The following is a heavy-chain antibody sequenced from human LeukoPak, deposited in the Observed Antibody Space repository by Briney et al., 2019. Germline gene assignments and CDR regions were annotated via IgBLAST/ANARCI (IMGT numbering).Heavy chain of an antibody. CDR1: GGSISSYY. J-gene: IGHJ4*02. D-gene: IGHD5-18*01. Sequence: SETLSLTCTVSGGSISSYYWSWIRRPPGKGLEWIGYIYYSGSTNYNPPLKSRVTISVDTSKNQFSLKLSSVTAADTAVYYCASLVDTAMSYWGQGTLVTVSS. CDR3: ASLVDTAMSY. V-gene: IGHV4-59*08. CDR2: IYYSGST.